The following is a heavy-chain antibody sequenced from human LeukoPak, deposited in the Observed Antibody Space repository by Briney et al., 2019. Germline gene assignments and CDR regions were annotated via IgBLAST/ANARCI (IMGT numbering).Heavy chain of an antibody. D-gene: IGHD3-22*01. CDR1: GGSISSYY. Sequence: SETLSLTCTVSGGSISSYYWSWIRRPAGKGLEWIGRIYTSGSTNYNPSLKSRVTMSVDTSKNQFSLKLSSVTAADTAVYYCAREVYYYDSSGLNWFDPWGQGTLVTVSS. J-gene: IGHJ5*02. V-gene: IGHV4-4*07. CDR3: AREVYYYDSSGLNWFDP. CDR2: IYTSGST.